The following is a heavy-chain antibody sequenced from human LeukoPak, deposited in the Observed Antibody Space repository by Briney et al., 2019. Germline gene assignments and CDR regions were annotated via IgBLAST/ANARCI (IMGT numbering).Heavy chain of an antibody. J-gene: IGHJ3*02. V-gene: IGHV3-23*01. CDR3: ARDGRGRITMISNAFDI. Sequence: GSLRLSCAASGFTFSSYGMSWVRQAPGKGLEWVSAISGSGGSTYYADSVKGRFTISRDNSKNTLYLQMNSLRAEDTAVYYCARDGRGRITMISNAFDIWGQGTMVTVSS. CDR2: ISGSGGST. CDR1: GFTFSSYG. D-gene: IGHD3-22*01.